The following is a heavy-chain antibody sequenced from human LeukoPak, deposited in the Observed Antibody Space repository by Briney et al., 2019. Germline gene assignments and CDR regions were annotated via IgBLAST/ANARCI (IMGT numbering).Heavy chain of an antibody. Sequence: GGSLRLSCVASGFIFTDHWMSWVRQAPGKGLEWVSVIYSGGSTYYADSVKGRFTISRDNSKNTLYLQMNSLRAEDTAVYYCARVVSDDYSNYLDYWGQGTLVTVSS. CDR1: GFIFTDHW. V-gene: IGHV3-53*01. J-gene: IGHJ4*02. CDR2: IYSGGST. D-gene: IGHD4-11*01. CDR3: ARVVSDDYSNYLDY.